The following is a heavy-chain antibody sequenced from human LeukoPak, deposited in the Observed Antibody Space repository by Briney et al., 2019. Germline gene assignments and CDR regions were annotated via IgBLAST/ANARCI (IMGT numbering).Heavy chain of an antibody. D-gene: IGHD3-22*01. CDR3: ARVGGDDSSGYYYEENY. V-gene: IGHV1-2*02. J-gene: IGHJ4*02. CDR2: INPNSGGT. Sequence: GASVKVSCKASGYTFTGYYMHWVRQAPGQGLEWMGWINPNSGGTNYAQKFQGRVTMTRDTSISTAYMELSRLRSDDTAVYYCARVGGDDSSGYYYEENYWGQGTLVTVSS. CDR1: GYTFTGYY.